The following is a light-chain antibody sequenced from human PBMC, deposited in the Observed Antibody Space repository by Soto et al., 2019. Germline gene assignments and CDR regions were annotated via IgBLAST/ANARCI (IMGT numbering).Light chain of an antibody. Sequence: QTVVTQEPSFSVSPGGTVTLTCGLSSGSASTSHYPSWYQQTPGQAPRTLIYSTNVRSSGVPDRFSGSILGNKAALTITGAQADDEADYYCVLYMGSGTWVFGGGTKLTVL. V-gene: IGLV8-61*01. CDR2: STN. CDR1: SGSASTSHY. J-gene: IGLJ3*02. CDR3: VLYMGSGTWV.